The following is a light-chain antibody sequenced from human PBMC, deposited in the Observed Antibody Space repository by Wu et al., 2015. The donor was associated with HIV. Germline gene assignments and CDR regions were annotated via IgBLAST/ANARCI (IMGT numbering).Light chain of an antibody. Sequence: ETVLTQSPATLSLSPGDRATLSCRASQSLSTYLAWYQQKPGLAPRLLIYDASNRAPGVPARFSGSGSETDLTLTISSLEPEDFAVYYCQQRTNWPPELTFGGGTKVEIK. J-gene: IGKJ4*01. CDR1: QSLSTY. CDR2: DAS. CDR3: QQRTNWPPELT. V-gene: IGKV3-11*01.